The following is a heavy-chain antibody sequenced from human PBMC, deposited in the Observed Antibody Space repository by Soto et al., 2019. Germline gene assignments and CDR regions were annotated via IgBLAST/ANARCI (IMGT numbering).Heavy chain of an antibody. CDR3: ARDRYGSGVFYGMDV. Sequence: PGGSLRLSWAASGFTFSSDSMNWVRQAPGKGLEWDSTISSSSSYIYYADSVNGRFTISRDNAKNSLYLHMNSLRAEAPAVYYSARDRYGSGVFYGMDVWGQGTTVTVSS. CDR2: ISSSSSYI. J-gene: IGHJ6*02. CDR1: GFTFSSDS. V-gene: IGHV3-21*01. D-gene: IGHD3-10*01.